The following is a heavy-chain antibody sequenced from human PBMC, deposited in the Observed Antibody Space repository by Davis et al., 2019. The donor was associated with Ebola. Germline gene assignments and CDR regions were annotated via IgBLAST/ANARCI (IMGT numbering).Heavy chain of an antibody. V-gene: IGHV1-2*04. Sequence: AASVKVSCKASGYTFTAYYIHWVRQAPGQGLEWMGWINTNNGDTSYPQKFQGWVTMARDTSITTAYMELNRLTSDGTAVYYCARGVVVSPWYFDLWGRGTLVTVSS. CDR3: ARGVVVSPWYFDL. D-gene: IGHD2-15*01. CDR1: GYTFTAYY. J-gene: IGHJ2*01. CDR2: INTNNGDT.